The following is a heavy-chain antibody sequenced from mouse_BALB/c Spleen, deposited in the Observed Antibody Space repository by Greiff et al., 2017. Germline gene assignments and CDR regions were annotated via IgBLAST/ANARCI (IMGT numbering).Heavy chain of an antibody. CDR3: ARVYYGNHVGMDY. CDR2: ISSGGST. D-gene: IGHD2-1*01. CDR1: GFTFSSYA. V-gene: IGHV5-6-5*01. J-gene: IGHJ4*01. Sequence: EVKLVESGGGLVKPGGSLKLSCAASGFTFSSYAMSWVRQTPEKRLEWVASISSGGSTYYPDSVKGRFTISRDNARNILYLQMSSLRSEDTAMYYCARVYYGNHVGMDYWGQGTSVTVSS.